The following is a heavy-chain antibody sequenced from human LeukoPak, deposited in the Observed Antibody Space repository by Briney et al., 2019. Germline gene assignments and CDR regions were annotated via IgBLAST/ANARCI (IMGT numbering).Heavy chain of an antibody. Sequence: GGSLRLSCAASGFTFSSYGMHWVRQAPGKGLEWVAFIRYDGSNKYYADSVKGRFTISRDNSKNTLYLQMNTLRVEDTAVYYCTRDLMDYDVSTGLHHYYMDVWGQGTTVTVSS. D-gene: IGHD3-9*01. J-gene: IGHJ6*02. CDR2: IRYDGSNK. V-gene: IGHV3-30*02. CDR1: GFTFSSYG. CDR3: TRDLMDYDVSTGLHHYYMDV.